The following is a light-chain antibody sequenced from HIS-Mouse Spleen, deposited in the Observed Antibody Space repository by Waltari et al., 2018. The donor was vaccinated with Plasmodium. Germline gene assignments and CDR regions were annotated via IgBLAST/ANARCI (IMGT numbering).Light chain of an antibody. V-gene: IGLV3-10*01. Sequence: SYELTQPPSVSVSPGQTARITCSGDALPKKYAYWYQQKSGQAPLLVIYEDSKRPSGSLERFTGSSSGTMATLTISGAQVEDEADYYWYSTDSSGNHRVFGGGTKLTVL. CDR3: YSTDSSGNHRV. J-gene: IGLJ3*02. CDR1: ALPKKY. CDR2: EDS.